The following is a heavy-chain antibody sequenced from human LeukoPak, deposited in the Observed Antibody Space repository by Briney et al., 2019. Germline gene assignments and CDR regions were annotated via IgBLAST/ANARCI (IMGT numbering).Heavy chain of an antibody. V-gene: IGHV3-9*01. D-gene: IGHD2-15*01. Sequence: GRSLRLSCAASGFTFDDYAMHWVRQAPGKGLEWVSGISWNSGSIGYADSVKGRFTISRDNAKNSLYLQMNSLRDEDTAVYYCARDVYCSGGSCYYYGMDVWGQGTTVIVSS. J-gene: IGHJ6*02. CDR3: ARDVYCSGGSCYYYGMDV. CDR2: ISWNSGSI. CDR1: GFTFDDYA.